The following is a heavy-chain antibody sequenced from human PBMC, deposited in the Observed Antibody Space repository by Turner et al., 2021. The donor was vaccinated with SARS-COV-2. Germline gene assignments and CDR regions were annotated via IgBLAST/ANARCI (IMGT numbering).Heavy chain of an antibody. J-gene: IGHJ3*02. CDR2: IKQDGSEK. D-gene: IGHD3-22*01. Sequence: EVQLVESGGGLVQPGGSLRLSCAASGFTFSSYWINWVRQAPGKGLEWVANIKQDGSEKYYVDSVKGRFTVSRDNAKNSLYLQMNSLRAEDTAVYYCARSGLYYYDSSAYYSTAFDIWGQGTMVTVSS. CDR1: GFTFSSYW. CDR3: ARSGLYYYDSSAYYSTAFDI. V-gene: IGHV3-7*01.